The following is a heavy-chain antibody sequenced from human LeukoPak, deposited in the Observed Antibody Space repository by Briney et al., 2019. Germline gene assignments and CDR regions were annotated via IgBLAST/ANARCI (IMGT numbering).Heavy chain of an antibody. Sequence: GGSLRLSCAASGFTFSNYDMHWVRQAPGKGLEWLAFIRYDGSIKYYADSVKGRLTISRDNSKNTLYLQMNSLRAEDTAVYYCAARGYSYGPRDYWGQGTLVTVSS. J-gene: IGHJ4*02. CDR2: IRYDGSIK. D-gene: IGHD5-18*01. CDR3: AARGYSYGPRDY. V-gene: IGHV3-30*02. CDR1: GFTFSNYD.